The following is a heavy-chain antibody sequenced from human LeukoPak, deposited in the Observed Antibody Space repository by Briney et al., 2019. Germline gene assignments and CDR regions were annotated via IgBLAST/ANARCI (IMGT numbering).Heavy chain of an antibody. D-gene: IGHD3-22*01. J-gene: IGHJ4*02. CDR1: GGSISSGGYS. CDR3: ARGDSSGYYRYFDY. V-gene: IGHV4-30-2*01. Sequence: SETLSLTCAVSGGSISSGGYSWSWIRQPPGKGLEWIGYIYHSGSTYYNPSPKSRVTISVDRSKNQFSLKLSSVTAADTAVYYCARGDSSGYYRYFDYWGQGTLVTVSS. CDR2: IYHSGST.